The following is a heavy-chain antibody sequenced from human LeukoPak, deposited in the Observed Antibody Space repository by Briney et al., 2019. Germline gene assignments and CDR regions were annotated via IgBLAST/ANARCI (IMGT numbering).Heavy chain of an antibody. V-gene: IGHV3-23*01. J-gene: IGHJ4*02. CDR3: AKGRYCSGGSCFLAMVHTNDY. CDR2: ISGSGGST. Sequence: GGSLRLSCAASGFTFSSYAMSWVRQAPGKGLEWVSAISGSGGSTYYADSVKGRFTISRDNSKNTLYLKMNSLRAEDTAVYYCAKGRYCSGGSCFLAMVHTNDYWGQGTLVTVSS. D-gene: IGHD2-15*01. CDR1: GFTFSSYA.